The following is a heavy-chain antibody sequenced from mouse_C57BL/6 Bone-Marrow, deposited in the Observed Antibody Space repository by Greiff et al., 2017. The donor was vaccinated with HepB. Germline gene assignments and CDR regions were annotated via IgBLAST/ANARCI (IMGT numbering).Heavy chain of an antibody. CDR3: AIGGSGPMDY. D-gene: IGHD1-1*02. CDR1: GYTFTSYG. V-gene: IGHV1-81*01. CDR2: IYPRSGNT. J-gene: IGHJ4*01. Sequence: QVQLKESGAELARPGASVKLSCKASGYTFTSYGISWVKQRTGQGLEWIGEIYPRSGNTYYNEKFKGKATLTADKSSSTAYMELRCLTSEDSAVYFCAIGGSGPMDYWGQGTSVTVSS.